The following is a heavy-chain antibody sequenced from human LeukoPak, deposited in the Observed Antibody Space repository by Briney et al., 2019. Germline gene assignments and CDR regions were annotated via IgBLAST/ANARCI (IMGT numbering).Heavy chain of an antibody. CDR1: EYTFNIYD. V-gene: IGHV1-8*01. CDR3: AVHLPGGCLDR. CDR2: MNPDSGNT. D-gene: IGHD2-15*01. Sequence: ASVRVSCKASEYTFNIYDINWVRQATGQGLEWMGWMNPDSGNTGFAQKFQGRVTMTRNTSITTAYMELSSLRSEDTAVYYCAVHLPGGCLDRWGQGTLVTVSS. J-gene: IGHJ5*02.